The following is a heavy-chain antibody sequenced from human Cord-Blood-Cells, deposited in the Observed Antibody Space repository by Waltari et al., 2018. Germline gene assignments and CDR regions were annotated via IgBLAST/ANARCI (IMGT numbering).Heavy chain of an antibody. J-gene: IGHJ4*02. CDR1: GGTSSSYA. CDR3: ARNGEHLGELSFDY. D-gene: IGHD3-16*02. Sequence: QVQLVQSGAEVKKPGSSVKVSCQASGGTSSSYAISWLRPAPGQGLEWMGGISPIFGTANDAQKFQGRVTITADKSTSTAYMELSSLRSEDTAVYYCARNGEHLGELSFDYWGQGTLVTVSS. V-gene: IGHV1-69*06. CDR2: ISPIFGTA.